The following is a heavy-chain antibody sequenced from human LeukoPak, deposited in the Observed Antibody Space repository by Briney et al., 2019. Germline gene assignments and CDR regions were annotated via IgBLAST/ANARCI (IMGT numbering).Heavy chain of an antibody. V-gene: IGHV4-61*01. D-gene: IGHD6-6*01. Sequence: PSETLSLTCTVSGGSLTSGSYYWSWIRQPPGKGLEWIGFINYSGSTNYNPSLKSRVIISMDTSKNQFSLKLSSVTAADTAVYYCGRDVRSIAGRRGGYYYYYMVVWGNGTTVTVSS. CDR2: INYSGST. CDR3: GRDVRSIAGRRGGYYYYYMVV. CDR1: GGSLTSGSYY. J-gene: IGHJ6*03.